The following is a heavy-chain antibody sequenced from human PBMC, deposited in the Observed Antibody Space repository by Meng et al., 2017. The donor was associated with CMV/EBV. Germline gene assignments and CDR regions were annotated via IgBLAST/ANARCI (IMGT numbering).Heavy chain of an antibody. Sequence: SETLSLTCTASGGSISSSSYYWGWIRQPPGKGLEWIGSIYYSGSTYYNPSLKSRVTISVDTSKNQFSLKLSSVTAADTAVYYCASDLRYCSSTSCYARGKLFDYWGQGTLVTVSS. V-gene: IGHV4-39*07. J-gene: IGHJ4*02. CDR1: GGSISSSSYY. CDR3: ASDLRYCSSTSCYARGKLFDY. CDR2: IYYSGST. D-gene: IGHD2-2*01.